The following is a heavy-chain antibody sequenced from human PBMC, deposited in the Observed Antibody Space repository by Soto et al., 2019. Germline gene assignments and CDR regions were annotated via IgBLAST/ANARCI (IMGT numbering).Heavy chain of an antibody. D-gene: IGHD1-20*01. CDR2: ISGSGGST. J-gene: IGHJ4*02. CDR1: GFTFSSYA. CDR3: AKYDIAGTTIFDY. V-gene: IGHV3-23*01. Sequence: PGGSLRLSCAASGFTFSSYAMSWVRQSPGKGLEWVASISGSGGSTYYADSVKGRFTISRDNYKNTLYLQMNSLRAEDTAMYYCAKYDIAGTTIFDYWGQRTPLTVSS.